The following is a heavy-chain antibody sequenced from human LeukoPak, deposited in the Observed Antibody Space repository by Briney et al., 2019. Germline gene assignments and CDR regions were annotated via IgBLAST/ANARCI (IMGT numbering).Heavy chain of an antibody. Sequence: GGSLRLSCAASGFTFSSYWMSWVRQAPGKGLEWVANIKQDGSEKYYVDSVKGRFTISRDNAENSLYLQMNSLRAEDTAVYYCARVGDYGDYVVLGWFDPWGQGTLVTVSS. CDR3: ARVGDYGDYVVLGWFDP. V-gene: IGHV3-7*01. J-gene: IGHJ5*02. CDR1: GFTFSSYW. D-gene: IGHD4-17*01. CDR2: IKQDGSEK.